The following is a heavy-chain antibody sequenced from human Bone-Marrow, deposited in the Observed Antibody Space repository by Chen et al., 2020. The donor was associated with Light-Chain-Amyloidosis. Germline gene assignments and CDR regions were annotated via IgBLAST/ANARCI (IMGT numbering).Heavy chain of an antibody. Sequence: QVQLVXSGAEVKKPGASVKVSCKASGYTFTTYAMHWVRQAPGQSLEWMGWINAGNGNTKYSQKFQDRVTITGDTSASTAXXXXXXXRSEXXXVYYCARDWAAAGPDYWGQGTLVTVSS. J-gene: IGHJ4*02. CDR3: ARDWAAAGPDY. V-gene: IGHV1-3*01. CDR2: INAGNGNT. D-gene: IGHD6-13*01. CDR1: GYTFTTYA.